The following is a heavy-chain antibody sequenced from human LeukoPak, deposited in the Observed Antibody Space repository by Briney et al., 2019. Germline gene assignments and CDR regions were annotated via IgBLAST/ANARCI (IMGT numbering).Heavy chain of an antibody. J-gene: IGHJ4*02. CDR1: GYTFTGYY. CDR2: INPNSGGT. D-gene: IGHD3-10*01. CDR3: AREGYQSQYGSGYYFDY. Sequence: ASVKVSCKASGYTFTGYYMHWVRQAPGQGLEWMGWINPNSGGTNYAQKFQGRVTMTRDTSISTAYMELSRLRSDDTAVYYCAREGYQSQYGSGYYFDYWGQGTLVTVSS. V-gene: IGHV1-2*02.